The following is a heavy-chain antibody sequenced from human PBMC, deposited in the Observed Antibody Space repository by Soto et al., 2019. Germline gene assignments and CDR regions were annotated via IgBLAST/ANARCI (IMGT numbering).Heavy chain of an antibody. Sequence: GGSLRLSCAASGFTFSSFAMSWVRQAPGKGLDWVSAISGSGGSTYSADSVKGRFTIARDNSKNTLYLQMSSLRGEDTAVYYCARGFSAGMGHPPDFWGHGSLVTVSS. J-gene: IGHJ4*01. D-gene: IGHD6-13*01. CDR3: ARGFSAGMGHPPDF. V-gene: IGHV3-23*01. CDR1: GFTFSSFA. CDR2: ISGSGGST.